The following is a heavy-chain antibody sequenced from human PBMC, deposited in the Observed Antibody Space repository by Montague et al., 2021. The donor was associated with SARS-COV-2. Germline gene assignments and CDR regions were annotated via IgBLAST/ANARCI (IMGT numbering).Heavy chain of an antibody. Sequence: SDTLSLTCAVYGGSFSGYYWSWIRQPPGKGLEWIGEINHSGSTNYNPSLKSRVTISVDTSKNQSSLKLSSVTAADTAVYYCARMRAVLLWFGESTYFDYWGQGTLVTVSS. D-gene: IGHD3-10*01. CDR1: GGSFSGYY. J-gene: IGHJ4*02. CDR3: ARMRAVLLWFGESTYFDY. V-gene: IGHV4-34*01. CDR2: INHSGST.